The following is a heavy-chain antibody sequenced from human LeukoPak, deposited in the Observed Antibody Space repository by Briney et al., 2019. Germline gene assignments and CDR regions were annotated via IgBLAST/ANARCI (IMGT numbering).Heavy chain of an antibody. CDR2: INHSGST. D-gene: IGHD6-19*01. J-gene: IGHJ4*02. Sequence: SETLSLTCAVCGGSFSVYYWSWIRQPLGKGLEWIGEINHSGSTNYNPSLKSRVTISVDTSKNQFSLKLSSVTAADTAVYYCARPFSSGWLDYWGQGTLVTVSS. CDR1: GGSFSVYY. CDR3: ARPFSSGWLDY. V-gene: IGHV4-34*01.